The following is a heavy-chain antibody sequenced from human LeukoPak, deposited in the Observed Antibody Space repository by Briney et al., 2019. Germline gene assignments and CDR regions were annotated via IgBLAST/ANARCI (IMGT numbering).Heavy chain of an antibody. CDR1: GYTFTSYY. CDR2: INPSGGST. J-gene: IGHJ4*02. Sequence: GASVKVSCKASGYTFTSYYMHWVRQAPGQGLEWMGIINPSGGSTSYAQKFQGRVTMTRNTSISTAYMELSSLRSEDTAVYYCARGRRGGWYYFDYWGQGTLVTVSS. CDR3: ARGRRGGWYYFDY. D-gene: IGHD6-19*01. V-gene: IGHV1-46*01.